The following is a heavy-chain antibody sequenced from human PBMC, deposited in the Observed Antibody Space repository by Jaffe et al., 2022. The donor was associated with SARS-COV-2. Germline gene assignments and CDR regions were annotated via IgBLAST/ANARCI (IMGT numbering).Heavy chain of an antibody. V-gene: IGHV3-7*01. CDR1: GFTFSTYW. D-gene: IGHD6-19*01. CDR2: INQDGSEK. CDR3: ASHPVAGNFDY. J-gene: IGHJ4*02. Sequence: EVRLVESGGGLVQPGGSLRLSCAASGFTFSTYWMSWVRQAPGKGLEWVANINQDGSEKYYVDSVKGRFTISRDNAKNSLYLQMNSLRVEDTAVYYCASHPVAGNFDYWGQGTLVTVSS.